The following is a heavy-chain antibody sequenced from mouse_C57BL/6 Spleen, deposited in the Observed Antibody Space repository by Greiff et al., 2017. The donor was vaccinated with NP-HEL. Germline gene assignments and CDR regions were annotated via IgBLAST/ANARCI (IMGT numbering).Heavy chain of an antibody. V-gene: IGHV1-55*01. Sequence: QVQLQQPGAELVKPGASVKMSCKASGYTFTSYWITWVKQRPGQGLEWIGDIYPGSGSTNYNEKFKSKATLTVDTSSSTAYMQLSSLTSENSAVYYCASHSNYYAMDYWGQGTSVTVSS. CDR3: ASHSNYYAMDY. J-gene: IGHJ4*01. CDR1: GYTFTSYW. CDR2: IYPGSGST.